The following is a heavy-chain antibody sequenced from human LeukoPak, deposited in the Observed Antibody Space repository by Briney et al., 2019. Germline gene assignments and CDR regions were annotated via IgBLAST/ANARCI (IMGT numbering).Heavy chain of an antibody. CDR2: ISGYQGST. J-gene: IGHJ4*02. Sequence: ASVKVSCKASGYTFTNYGITWVRQAPGQGLEWMGWISGYQGSTKYAQNFQGRVTMTIDTSTSTAYMDLRSLRSDDTAIYFCARGDLSTITAGPFNYWGQGTLVAVSS. CDR3: ARGDLSTITAGPFNY. CDR1: GYTFTNYG. D-gene: IGHD5-24*01. V-gene: IGHV1-18*01.